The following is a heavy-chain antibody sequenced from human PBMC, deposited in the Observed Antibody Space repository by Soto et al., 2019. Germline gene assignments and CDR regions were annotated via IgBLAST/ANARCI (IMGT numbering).Heavy chain of an antibody. CDR2: ISYDGSNK. J-gene: IGHJ6*02. Sequence: GGSLRLSCAASGFTFSSYAMHWVRQAPGKGLEWVAVISYDGSNKYYADSVKGRFTISRDNSKNTLYLQMNSLRAEDTAVYYCARDKTYYYDSSADYYYYGMDVWGQGTTVTVSS. CDR3: ARDKTYYYDSSADYYYYGMDV. D-gene: IGHD3-22*01. CDR1: GFTFSSYA. V-gene: IGHV3-30-3*01.